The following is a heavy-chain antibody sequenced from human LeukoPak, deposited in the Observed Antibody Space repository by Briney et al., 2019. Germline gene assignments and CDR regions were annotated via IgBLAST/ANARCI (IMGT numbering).Heavy chain of an antibody. CDR1: GFTISSNY. Sequence: PGGSLRLSCAASGFTISSNYMNWVCQAPGKGLDWVSVISDGGSTYYADSVRGRFTISRDNSKNTLFLQMNSLRVEDTAVYYCARGVFNWGQGTLVTVSS. CDR2: ISDGGST. CDR3: ARGVFN. J-gene: IGHJ4*02. V-gene: IGHV3-53*01. D-gene: IGHD3-10*01.